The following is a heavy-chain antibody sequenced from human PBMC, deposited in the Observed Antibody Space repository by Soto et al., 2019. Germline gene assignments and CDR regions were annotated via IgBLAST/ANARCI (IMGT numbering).Heavy chain of an antibody. J-gene: IGHJ6*03. D-gene: IGHD3-9*01. CDR2: ISSSSSYI. CDR1: GFTFSSYS. CDR3: AREMRVRVFWQTADYYYYYMDV. V-gene: IGHV3-21*01. Sequence: GGSLRLSCAASGFTFSSYSMNWVRQAPGKGLEWVSSISSSSSYIYYADSVKGRFTISRDNAKNSLYLQMNSLRAEDTAVYYCAREMRVRVFWQTADYYYYYMDVWGKGTTVTVSS.